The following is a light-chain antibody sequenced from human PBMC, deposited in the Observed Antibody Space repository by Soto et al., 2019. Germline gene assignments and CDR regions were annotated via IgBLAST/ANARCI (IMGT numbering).Light chain of an antibody. Sequence: EIVLTQSPCTLSLSAGERATLSCRASQSVSNNYLAWYQQKPGQAPRLLIYGASNRATGIPDRFSGSGSGKDFTLTISRLEPEHFAVYYCQQRSNWPPSITFGQGTRLEIK. V-gene: IGKV3D-20*02. CDR3: QQRSNWPPSIT. J-gene: IGKJ5*01. CDR1: QSVSNNY. CDR2: GAS.